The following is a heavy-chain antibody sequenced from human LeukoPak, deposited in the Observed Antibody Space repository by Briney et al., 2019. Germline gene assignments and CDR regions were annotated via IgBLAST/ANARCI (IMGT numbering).Heavy chain of an antibody. J-gene: IGHJ4*02. V-gene: IGHV4-59*08. CDR3: ARVGDTSGYFYYFDY. D-gene: IGHD3-22*01. CDR2: ISYGGGT. Sequence: SETLSLTCAASGGSISSFYWSWVRQPPGKGLEWVGYISYGGGTTYNPSLKRRVSMSIDTSKNQFSQRLSSVTAADTALYYCARVGDTSGYFYYFDYWGQGTLVTVSS. CDR1: GGSISSFY.